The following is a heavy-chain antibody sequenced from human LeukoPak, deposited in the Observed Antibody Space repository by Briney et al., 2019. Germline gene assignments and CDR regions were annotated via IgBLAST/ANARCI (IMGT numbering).Heavy chain of an antibody. CDR3: ARHPRSCSGSGTCLSWFDP. D-gene: IGHD2-15*01. CDR1: GDSISSYY. J-gene: IGHJ5*02. CDR2: VYSSGTT. V-gene: IGHV4-59*08. Sequence: SETLSLTCTVSGDSISSYYWSWIRQPPGKGLEWIGYVYSSGTTKYNPSLKSRVTISVDTSKNQISLKLLSVTAADTAMYYCARHPRSCSGSGTCLSWFDPSGAGKPWS.